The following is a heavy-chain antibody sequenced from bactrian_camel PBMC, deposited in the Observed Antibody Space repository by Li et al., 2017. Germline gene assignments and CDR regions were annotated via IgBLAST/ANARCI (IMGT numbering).Heavy chain of an antibody. J-gene: IGHJ4*01. CDR2: INNGGGST. Sequence: VQLVESGGGLVQPGGSLRLSCAASGFTFSTYAMSWVRQAPGKGLEWVSRINNGGGSTYYADSLKGRFTISRDNAKNTLYLQLNSLHTEDTAMYYCLSSLGSDEGYWGQGTQVTVS. V-gene: IGHV3S31*01. D-gene: IGHD5*01. CDR1: GFTFSTYA. CDR3: LSSLGSDEGY.